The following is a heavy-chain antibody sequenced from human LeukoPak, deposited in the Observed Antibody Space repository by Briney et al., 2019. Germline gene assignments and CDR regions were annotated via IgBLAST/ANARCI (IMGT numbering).Heavy chain of an antibody. D-gene: IGHD3-3*01. V-gene: IGHV4-59*01. Sequence: SETLSPTCTVSGGSISSYYWSWIRQPPGKGLEWIGYIYYSGNTNYNPSLKSRVTISVDTSKNQFSLKLSSVTAADTAVYYCARLWSEGNWENWFDPWGQGTLVTVSS. CDR1: GGSISSYY. CDR2: IYYSGNT. J-gene: IGHJ5*02. CDR3: ARLWSEGNWENWFDP.